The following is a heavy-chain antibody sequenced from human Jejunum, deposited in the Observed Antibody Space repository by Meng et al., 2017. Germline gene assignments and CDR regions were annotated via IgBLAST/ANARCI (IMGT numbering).Heavy chain of an antibody. CDR3: ARDSETYPTYFDY. CDR2: ISDSGTT. Sequence: QLQEPGPGLVRPSETLSLPCPVSGGSVSSGFYYWSWIRQPPGKGLEWIGYISDSGTTNYNPSLKSRVTMSVDTSKNHFSLKLTSVTAADTAVYFCARDSETYPTYFDYWGQGTLVTVSS. CDR1: GGSVSSGFYY. V-gene: IGHV4-61*03. D-gene: IGHD5-24*01. J-gene: IGHJ4*02.